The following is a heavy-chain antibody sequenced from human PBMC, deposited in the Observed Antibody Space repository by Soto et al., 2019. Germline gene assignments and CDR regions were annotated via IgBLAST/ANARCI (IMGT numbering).Heavy chain of an antibody. CDR2: ISSTYEI. CDR1: GFTFSSNH. V-gene: IGHV3-48*02. Sequence: PGGSLRLSCVVSGFTFSSNHVNWVRQAPGKGLEWISYISSTYEIWYADSVKGRFTISRDNGRNSLSLQMSSLRDEDTAVYYCARDRDWAFDYWGLGTLVTVAS. CDR3: ARDRDWAFDY. D-gene: IGHD2-21*02. J-gene: IGHJ4*02.